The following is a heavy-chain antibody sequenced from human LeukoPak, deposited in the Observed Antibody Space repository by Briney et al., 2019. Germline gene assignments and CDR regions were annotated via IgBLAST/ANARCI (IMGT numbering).Heavy chain of an antibody. CDR3: TRATGGLSDY. CDR1: GYIFTNYV. J-gene: IGHJ4*02. V-gene: IGHV1-18*04. Sequence: ASVKVSCKTSGYIFTNYVINWVRHAPGQGLEWMGWISPYNGDTKYAQKFQDRVIMSTDTSTSTTYMELRSLRSDDTAVYYCTRATGGLSDYWGQGTLVTVSS. D-gene: IGHD1-1*01. CDR2: ISPYNGDT.